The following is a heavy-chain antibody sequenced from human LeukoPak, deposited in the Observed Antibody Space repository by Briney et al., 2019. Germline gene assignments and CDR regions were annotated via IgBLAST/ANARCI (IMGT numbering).Heavy chain of an antibody. D-gene: IGHD6-13*01. Sequence: PGGSLRLSRAASGFTFSSYGMHWVREAPGKGLEWVAFIRYDGSNKYYADSVKGRFTISRDNSKNTLYLQMNSLRAEDTAVYYCAKDIGSSSTGSYYYYYGMDVWGQGTTVTVSS. J-gene: IGHJ6*02. V-gene: IGHV3-30*02. CDR2: IRYDGSNK. CDR1: GFTFSSYG. CDR3: AKDIGSSSTGSYYYYYGMDV.